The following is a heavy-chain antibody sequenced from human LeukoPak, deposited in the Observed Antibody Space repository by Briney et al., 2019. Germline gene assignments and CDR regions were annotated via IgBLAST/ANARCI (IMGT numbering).Heavy chain of an antibody. CDR3: ARDRSVRYPGSSFDY. Sequence: ASVKVSCKASGYTFTSYYMHWVRQAPGQGLEWMGIINPSGGSTSYAQKFQGRVTTTRDTSTSTVYMELSSLRSEDTAVYYCARDRSVRYPGSSFDYWGQGTLVTVSS. CDR1: GYTFTSYY. D-gene: IGHD3-9*01. J-gene: IGHJ4*02. V-gene: IGHV1-46*01. CDR2: INPSGGST.